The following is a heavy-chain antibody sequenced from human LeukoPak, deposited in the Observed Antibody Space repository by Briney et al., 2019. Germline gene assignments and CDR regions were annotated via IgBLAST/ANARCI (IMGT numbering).Heavy chain of an antibody. CDR3: ARGEYSSSSIPGWYFDL. CDR2: IYTSGST. Sequence: SETLSLTCTVSGGSISSYYWSWIRQPAGKGLEWIGRIYTSGSTNYNPSLKSRVTMSVDTSKNQFSLKLSSVTAADTAVYYCARGEYSSSSIPGWYFDLWGRGTLVTVSS. CDR1: GGSISSYY. V-gene: IGHV4-4*07. J-gene: IGHJ2*01. D-gene: IGHD6-6*01.